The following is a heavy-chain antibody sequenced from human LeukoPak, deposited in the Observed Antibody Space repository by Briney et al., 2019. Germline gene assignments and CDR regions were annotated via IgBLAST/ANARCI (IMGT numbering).Heavy chain of an antibody. CDR2: MYHTGST. D-gene: IGHD1-26*01. V-gene: IGHV4-38-2*02. CDR3: ARGPPPSGSGDAFDI. CDR1: GYSMSSGYY. J-gene: IGHJ3*02. Sequence: SETLSLTCTVSGYSMSSGYYWGWIRQPPERGLEWIGSMYHTGSTYYNPSLKSRVTISVDTSKNQFSLKLSSVTAADTAVYYCARGPPPSGSGDAFDIWGQGTMVTVSS.